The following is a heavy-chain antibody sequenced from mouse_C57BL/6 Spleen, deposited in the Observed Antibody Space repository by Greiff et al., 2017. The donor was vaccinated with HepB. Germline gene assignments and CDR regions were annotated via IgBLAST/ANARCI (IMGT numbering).Heavy chain of an antibody. V-gene: IGHV5-4*03. Sequence: EVKLVESGGGLVKPGGSLKLSCAASGFTFSSYAMSWVRQTPEKRLEWVATISDGGSYTYYPDNVKGRFTISRDNAKNNLYLQMSHLKSEDTAMYYCARAPYYYGSSYETWFAYWGQGTLVTVSA. CDR2: ISDGGSYT. J-gene: IGHJ3*01. CDR1: GFTFSSYA. D-gene: IGHD1-1*01. CDR3: ARAPYYYGSSYETWFAY.